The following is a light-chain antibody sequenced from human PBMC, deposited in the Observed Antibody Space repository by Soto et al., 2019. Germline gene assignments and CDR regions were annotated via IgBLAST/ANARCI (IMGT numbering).Light chain of an antibody. CDR1: SSDVGGYNS. J-gene: IGLJ2*01. CDR2: EVT. CDR3: SSYAVNNRLGV. V-gene: IGLV2-8*01. Sequence: QSALTQPPSASGSPGQSVTISCTGTSSDVGGYNSVSWYQQHPGKAPKLLLYEVTERPSGVPDRFSGSKSGQTASLTVSGLQAEDEAEYYCSSYAVNNRLGVFGGGTKLTVL.